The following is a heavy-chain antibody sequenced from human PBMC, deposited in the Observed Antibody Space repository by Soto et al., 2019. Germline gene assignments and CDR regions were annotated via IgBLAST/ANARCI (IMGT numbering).Heavy chain of an antibody. V-gene: IGHV1-69*13. CDR1: GGTFSSYA. Sequence: ASVKVSCKASGGTFSSYAISWVRQAPGQGLEWMGGIIPIFGTANYAQKFQGRVTITADESTSTAYMELSSLRSEDTAVYYCAQGVRGVIIYFDYWGQGTLVTAPQ. CDR3: AQGVRGVIIYFDY. D-gene: IGHD3-10*01. J-gene: IGHJ4*02. CDR2: IIPIFGTA.